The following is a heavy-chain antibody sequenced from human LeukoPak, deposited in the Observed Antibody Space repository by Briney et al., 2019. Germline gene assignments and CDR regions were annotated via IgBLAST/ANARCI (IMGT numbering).Heavy chain of an antibody. CDR2: ISSSGSTI. CDR1: GFTVISTKY. CDR3: ARDKARYGMDV. V-gene: IGHV3-11*04. J-gene: IGHJ6*02. Sequence: GGSLRLSCAASGFTVISTKYMAWFRQAPGKGPEWVSYISSSGSTIYYADSVKGRFTISRDNAKNSLYLQMNSLRAEDTAVYYCARDKARYGMDVWGQGTTVTVSS.